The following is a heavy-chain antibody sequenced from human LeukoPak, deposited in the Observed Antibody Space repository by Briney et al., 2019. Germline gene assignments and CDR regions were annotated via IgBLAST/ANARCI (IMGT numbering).Heavy chain of an antibody. V-gene: IGHV3-23*01. J-gene: IGHJ4*02. Sequence: GGSLRLSCAASGFTFSSYAMSWVRQAPGKGLEWVSTITGTGVNTYYADSVKGRLTISRDNSKSTLYLQMDSLRVEDTAVYYCAKSQRWLIPGGHWGQGTLVTVSS. D-gene: IGHD6-19*01. CDR3: AKSQRWLIPGGH. CDR2: ITGTGVNT. CDR1: GFTFSSYA.